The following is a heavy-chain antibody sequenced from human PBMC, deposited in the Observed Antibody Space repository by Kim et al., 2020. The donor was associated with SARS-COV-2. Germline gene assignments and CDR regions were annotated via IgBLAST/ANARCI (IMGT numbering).Heavy chain of an antibody. CDR2: ISEVGSET. V-gene: IGHV3-30-3*01. CDR3: AKIAVTGTGGPFDY. J-gene: IGHJ4*02. D-gene: IGHD6-19*01. CDR1: GFTFRNYR. Sequence: GGSLRLSCAASGFTFRNYRIHWVRQAPGKGLEWVAAISEVGSETYYPDSVRGRFTISRDNSKNTLDLQMNDLRVEDTAMYHCAKIAVTGTGGPFDYWGQGTLVIVSS.